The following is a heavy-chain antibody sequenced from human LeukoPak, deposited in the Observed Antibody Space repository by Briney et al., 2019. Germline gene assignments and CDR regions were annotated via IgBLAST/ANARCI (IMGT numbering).Heavy chain of an antibody. CDR3: ARAHWNSGAFDI. V-gene: IGHV1-2*02. Sequence: ASVKVSCKASGYTFTSYGISWVRQAPGQGLEWMGWINPNSGGTNYAQKFQGRVTMTRDTSISTAYMELSRLRSDDTAVYYCARAHWNSGAFDIWGQGTMVTVSS. D-gene: IGHD1-7*01. CDR2: INPNSGGT. J-gene: IGHJ3*02. CDR1: GYTFTSYG.